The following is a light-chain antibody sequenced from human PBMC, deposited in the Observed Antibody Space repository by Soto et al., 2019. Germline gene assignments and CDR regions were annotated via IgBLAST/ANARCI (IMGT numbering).Light chain of an antibody. V-gene: IGKV1-33*01. J-gene: IGKJ2*01. CDR3: QQYDAPAYH. Sequence: DIQMTQSPSSLSASVGDRVTITCQASQDISTFLNCYHHRPGKAPKLLIYDASNLQAIVPSRFSAGGAGTEFTFPISSLQPEDVGTYYSQQYDAPAYHFGQGTKL. CDR1: QDISTF. CDR2: DAS.